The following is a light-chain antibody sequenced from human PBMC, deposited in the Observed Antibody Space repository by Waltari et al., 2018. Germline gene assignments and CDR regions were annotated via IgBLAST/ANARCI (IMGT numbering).Light chain of an antibody. CDR2: AAS. CDR3: QQSYSTRALT. CDR1: QSSNVY. V-gene: IGKV1-39*01. Sequence: DIQMTQSPSSLSASVGDRVTITCRASQSSNVYLNWYQHKPGKAPKLLIYAASTLQNGVPSRFSGSGSETDFTLTISSLQPEDSAIYYCQQSYSTRALTFGGGTKVEI. J-gene: IGKJ4*01.